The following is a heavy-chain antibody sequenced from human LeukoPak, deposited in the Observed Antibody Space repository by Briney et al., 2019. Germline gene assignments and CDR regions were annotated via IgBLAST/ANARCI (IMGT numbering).Heavy chain of an antibody. V-gene: IGHV3-23*01. Sequence: GGSLRLSCAASGFTLSSYATSWVRQAPGKGLEWVSTLTSGLSTYYADSVKGRFTISRDNSKNTLYLQMNSLRAEDTAVYYCARGVYWGQGTLVTVSS. CDR3: ARGVY. J-gene: IGHJ4*02. CDR2: LTSGLST. CDR1: GFTLSSYA.